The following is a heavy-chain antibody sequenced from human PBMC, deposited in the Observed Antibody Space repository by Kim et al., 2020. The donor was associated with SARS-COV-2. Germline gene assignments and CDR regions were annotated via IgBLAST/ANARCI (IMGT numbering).Heavy chain of an antibody. CDR2: ISDSGDST. CDR3: AKDEGSCSGGSCYSDLSY. Sequence: GGSLRLSCAASGFTFSSYAMSWVRQAPGKGLEWISAISDSGDSTYYADSLKGRFTISRDNSKKTLHLQMNSMRAEDTAIYYCAKDEGSCSGGSCYSDLSYWGQGTLVTVSS. CDR1: GFTFSSYA. V-gene: IGHV3-23*01. J-gene: IGHJ4*02. D-gene: IGHD2-15*01.